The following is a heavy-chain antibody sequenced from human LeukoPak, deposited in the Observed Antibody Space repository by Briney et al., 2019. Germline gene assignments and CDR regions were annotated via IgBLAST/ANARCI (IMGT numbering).Heavy chain of an antibody. CDR3: ARDGLSWDNWDFDL. CDR2: IYHRGST. CDR1: SGSISSYY. V-gene: IGHV4-59*01. D-gene: IGHD6-13*01. J-gene: IGHJ2*01. Sequence: SESLSLTCTVSSGSISSYYRSWVRQPPGKGLEWIGYIYHRGSTNYKPSLKCRVTISVDTSKNQLSLQLSSVPAADTAVYYCARDGLSWDNWDFDLWGRSTRVSVSS.